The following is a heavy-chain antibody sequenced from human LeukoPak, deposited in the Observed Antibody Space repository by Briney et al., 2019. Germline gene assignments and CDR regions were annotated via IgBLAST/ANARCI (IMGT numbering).Heavy chain of an antibody. D-gene: IGHD6-19*01. Sequence: GGSLRLSCAASAFTFSSYAMIWVRQAPGKGLEWVSGISGSGGSTYYADSVKGRFTITKDNSKNTLYLQMNSPRAEDTAVYYCAKTASGWYLDYWGQGTLVTVSS. V-gene: IGHV3-23*01. CDR3: AKTASGWYLDY. J-gene: IGHJ4*02. CDR1: AFTFSSYA. CDR2: ISGSGGST.